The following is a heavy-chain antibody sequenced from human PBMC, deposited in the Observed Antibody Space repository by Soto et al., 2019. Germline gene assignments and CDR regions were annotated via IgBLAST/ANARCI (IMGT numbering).Heavy chain of an antibody. D-gene: IGHD3-16*02. CDR1: GFTFSSYG. V-gene: IGHV3-30*18. Sequence: PWGALRLSCAASGFTFSSYGMHWGRQAQGKGLEWVTFISYDGNNKYYADSVKGRVTVSRDNSKNTQYLQMNSLRAEDTAVYFCAKALGELSPESFDYWGRGTLVTVSS. CDR3: AKALGELSPESFDY. CDR2: ISYDGNNK. J-gene: IGHJ4*02.